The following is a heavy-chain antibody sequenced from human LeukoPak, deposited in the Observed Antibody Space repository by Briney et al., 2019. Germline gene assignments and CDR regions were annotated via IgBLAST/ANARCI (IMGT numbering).Heavy chain of an antibody. D-gene: IGHD3-3*01. CDR2: ISSSSSYI. Sequence: GGSLRLSCAASGFTFSSYSMNWVRQAPGKGLEWVSSISSSSSYIYYADSVKGRFTISRDNAKNSLYLQMNSLRAEDTAVYYCARDKQDDFWSGYYAYYFDYWGQGTLVTVSS. J-gene: IGHJ4*02. CDR3: ARDKQDDFWSGYYAYYFDY. CDR1: GFTFSSYS. V-gene: IGHV3-21*01.